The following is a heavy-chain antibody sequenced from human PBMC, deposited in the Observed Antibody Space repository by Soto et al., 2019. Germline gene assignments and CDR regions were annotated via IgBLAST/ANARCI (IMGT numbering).Heavy chain of an antibody. Sequence: SETLSLTCAVYGGSFSDYYWSWIRQPPGKGLEWIGEINHSGSTNYNPSLKSRVTISVDTSKNQFSLKLSSVTAADTAVYYCAREGRYYASGRFWWFDPWGQGTLVTVSS. J-gene: IGHJ5*02. V-gene: IGHV4-34*01. D-gene: IGHD3-10*01. CDR2: INHSGST. CDR3: AREGRYYASGRFWWFDP. CDR1: GGSFSDYY.